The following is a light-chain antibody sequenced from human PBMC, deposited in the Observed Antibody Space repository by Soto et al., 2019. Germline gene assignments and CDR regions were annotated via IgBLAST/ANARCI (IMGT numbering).Light chain of an antibody. CDR2: EGI. J-gene: IGLJ3*02. V-gene: IGLV2-23*01. CDR1: SSDVGSYKF. Sequence: QSALTQPASVSGSPGQSITISCTGTSSDVGSYKFVSWYQQHPGKAPKLMIYEGIKRPSGVSDRFSGSKSGNTASLTISGLQAEDEGDYFCCSYAGTYTLWVFGGGTKVTVL. CDR3: CSYAGTYTLWV.